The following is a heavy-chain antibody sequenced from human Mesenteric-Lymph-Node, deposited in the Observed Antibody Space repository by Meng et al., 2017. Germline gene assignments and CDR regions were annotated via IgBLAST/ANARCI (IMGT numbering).Heavy chain of an antibody. CDR3: ARMIGSGPLDY. CDR2: IQYSRNP. Sequence: QGQLQESGPGLVRPSETLSLTWRVPGCSVSTNYFWSWLRQSPEKGLELIGYIQYSRNPDYNPSLKSRVTISIDTSKNQFSLNLNSVTTTDTCVYYCARMIGSGPLDYWGQGTLVTVSS. V-gene: IGHV4-61*01. J-gene: IGHJ4*02. D-gene: IGHD6-19*01. CDR1: GCSVSTNYF.